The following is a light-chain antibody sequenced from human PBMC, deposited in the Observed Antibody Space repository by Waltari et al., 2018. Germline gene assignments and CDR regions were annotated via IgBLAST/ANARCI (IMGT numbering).Light chain of an antibody. Sequence: QTVVTQEPSLSVSPGGTVTLTCGFSSGSVSTSYYPSWYQQTPGQAPRTLLYNTKTRSSGVPDRFSGSIRGNKAALTIAGAQADDESDYYCVLYMGSGFWVFGGGTKLTVL. CDR2: NTK. CDR1: SGSVSTSYY. J-gene: IGLJ3*02. CDR3: VLYMGSGFWV. V-gene: IGLV8-61*01.